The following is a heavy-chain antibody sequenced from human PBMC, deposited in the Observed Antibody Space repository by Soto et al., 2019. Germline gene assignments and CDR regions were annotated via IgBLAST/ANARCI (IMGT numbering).Heavy chain of an antibody. CDR2: IYYSGST. CDR1: GGSTSSSSYF. D-gene: IGHD3-10*02. CDR3: ARQMFQGSDYYGMDV. J-gene: IGHJ6*02. V-gene: IGHV4-39*01. Sequence: SETLSLTCTVSGGSTSSSSYFWGWIRQPPRKGLEWIGSIYYSGSTYYNPSLKSRVTISVDTSKNQFSLKLSSVTAADTAVYYCARQMFQGSDYYGMDVWGQGTTVTVSS.